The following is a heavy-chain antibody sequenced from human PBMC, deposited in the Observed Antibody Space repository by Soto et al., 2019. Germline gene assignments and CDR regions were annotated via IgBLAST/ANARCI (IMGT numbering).Heavy chain of an antibody. CDR1: GFTFSSYA. D-gene: IGHD3-10*01. CDR3: VLVKRPNWFDP. Sequence: GGFLRLSCAASGFTFSSYAMSWVRQAPGKGLEWVSAISGSGGSTYYADSVKGRFTISRDNSKNTLYLQMNGLRAEDTAVYYCVLVKRPNWFDPWGQGTLVTVSS. V-gene: IGHV3-23*01. J-gene: IGHJ5*02. CDR2: ISGSGGST.